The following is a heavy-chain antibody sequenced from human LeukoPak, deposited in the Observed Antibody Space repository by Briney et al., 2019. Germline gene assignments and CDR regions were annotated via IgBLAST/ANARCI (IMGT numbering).Heavy chain of an antibody. CDR1: GGSFSGYN. J-gene: IGHJ6*04. CDR2: INHSGST. Sequence: PSETLSLTCAVSGGSFSGYNWSWIRQPPGQGLELIGEINHSGSTNYNTSLKSRVTISVDTSKNQCSLKLSSVTAADTAVYYCASSGSIWGYYYYYGMDVWGKGTTVTVSS. D-gene: IGHD7-27*01. V-gene: IGHV4-34*01. CDR3: ASSGSIWGYYYYYGMDV.